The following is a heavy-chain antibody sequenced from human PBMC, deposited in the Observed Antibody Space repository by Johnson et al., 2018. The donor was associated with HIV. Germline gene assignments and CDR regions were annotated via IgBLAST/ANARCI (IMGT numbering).Heavy chain of an antibody. CDR3: ARLPSWRGAFDI. Sequence: EEQLVESGGGVVQPGGSLRLSCAASEFTFSYYWMTWVRQAPGKGLEWVANIKQDGSIKYFADSVKGRLTISIDNSKNTLHLQMNNLRPEDTAVYYCARLPSWRGAFDIWGQGTMVTVSS. V-gene: IGHV3-7*02. CDR2: IKQDGSIK. D-gene: IGHD3-10*01. CDR1: EFTFSYYW. J-gene: IGHJ3*02.